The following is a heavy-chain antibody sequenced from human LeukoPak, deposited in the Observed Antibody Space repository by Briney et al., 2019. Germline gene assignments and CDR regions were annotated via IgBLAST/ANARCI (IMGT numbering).Heavy chain of an antibody. Sequence: ASVRVSCKASGYTFTSYGISWVRQAPGQGLEWMGWISAYNGNTNYAQKLQGRVTMTTDTSTSTAYMELSSLRSEDTAVYYCARDRYSSSPGYYYYYMDVWGKGTTVTVSS. CDR1: GYTFTSYG. V-gene: IGHV1-18*01. CDR3: ARDRYSSSPGYYYYYMDV. D-gene: IGHD6-6*01. CDR2: ISAYNGNT. J-gene: IGHJ6*03.